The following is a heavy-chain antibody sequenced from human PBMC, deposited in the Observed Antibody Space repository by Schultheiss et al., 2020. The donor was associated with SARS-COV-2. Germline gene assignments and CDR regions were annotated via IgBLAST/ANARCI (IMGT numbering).Heavy chain of an antibody. Sequence: GGSLRLSCAASGFTFSSYAMSWVRQAPGKGLEWVSAISGSGGSTYYADSVKGRFTISRDNAKNSLYLQMNSLRAEDTAVYYCARGDGSSYYYYYYMDVWGKGTTVTVSS. CDR3: ARGDGSSYYYYYYMDV. CDR2: ISGSGGST. V-gene: IGHV3-23*01. CDR1: GFTFSSYA. D-gene: IGHD2-2*01. J-gene: IGHJ6*03.